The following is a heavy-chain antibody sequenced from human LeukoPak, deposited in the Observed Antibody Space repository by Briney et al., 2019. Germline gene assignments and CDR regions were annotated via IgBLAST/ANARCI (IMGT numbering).Heavy chain of an antibody. CDR2: INHSGST. CDR1: GGSFSGYY. V-gene: IGHV4-34*01. D-gene: IGHD3-10*01. CDR3: ARSSAGDYYGSGSYLAFDI. J-gene: IGHJ3*02. Sequence: SETLSLTCAVYGGSFSGYYWSRIRQPPGKGLESIGEINHSGSTNYNPSLKSRVTISVDTSKNQFSLKLSSVTAADTAVYYCARSSAGDYYGSGSYLAFDIWGQGTMVTVSS.